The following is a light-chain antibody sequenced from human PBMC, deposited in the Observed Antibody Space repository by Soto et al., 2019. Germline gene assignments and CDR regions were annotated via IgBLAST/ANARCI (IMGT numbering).Light chain of an antibody. J-gene: IGKJ4*01. CDR2: AAS. CDR1: QSISSY. CDR3: QHRSSWPLT. V-gene: IGKV1-39*01. Sequence: DIQMTQSPSSLSASVGDRVTITCRASQSISSYLNWYQQKPGKAPKLLIYAASSLQSGVPSRFSGSGSGTDFTLTISSLQPEDFAVYYCQHRSSWPLTFGGGTKVDIK.